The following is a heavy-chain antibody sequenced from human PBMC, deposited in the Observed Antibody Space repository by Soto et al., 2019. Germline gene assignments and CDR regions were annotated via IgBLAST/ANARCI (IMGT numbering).Heavy chain of an antibody. CDR2: ISSSSSYT. CDR1: GFTFRDYY. CDR3: GRVGPQSYYYYGMDV. Sequence: QVQLVEPGGGLVTPGGSLRLSCAASGFTFRDYYMRWIRQAPGKGLEWVSYISSSSSYTNYADSVKGRFTISRDNTKNSLYLQMNSLRAEDTAVYYCGRVGPQSYYYYGMDVWGQGTTVTVSS. V-gene: IGHV3-11*05. J-gene: IGHJ6*02.